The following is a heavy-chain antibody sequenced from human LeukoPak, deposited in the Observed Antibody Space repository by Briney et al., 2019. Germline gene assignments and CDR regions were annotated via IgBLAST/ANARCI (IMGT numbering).Heavy chain of an antibody. D-gene: IGHD2-2*01. CDR1: VGTFISYT. Sequence: SLKISCKTSVGTFISYTISWVRQTPVQGLECMGSIIPILGIANYAQKFQSRVTITADKSTSTAYMELSSLRSEDTAVYYCARGLVPAAREVYYYYGMDVWGQGTTVTVSS. CDR3: ARGLVPAAREVYYYYGMDV. V-gene: IGHV1-69*02. J-gene: IGHJ6*02. CDR2: IIPILGIA.